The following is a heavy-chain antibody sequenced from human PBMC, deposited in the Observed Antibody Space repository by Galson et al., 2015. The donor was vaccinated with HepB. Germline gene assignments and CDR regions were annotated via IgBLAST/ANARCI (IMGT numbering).Heavy chain of an antibody. V-gene: IGHV4-59*02. Sequence: SETLSLTCTVFGGSVSHYYWSWIRQSPGKGLEWIGYVYYSGSTTYNPSLRSRVTISIDTSNNQFSLNLISVTAADTAVYYCARDNNYYGSGTFDPWGQGTLVTVSS. CDR1: GGSVSHYY. CDR2: VYYSGST. CDR3: ARDNNYYGSGTFDP. D-gene: IGHD3-10*01. J-gene: IGHJ5*02.